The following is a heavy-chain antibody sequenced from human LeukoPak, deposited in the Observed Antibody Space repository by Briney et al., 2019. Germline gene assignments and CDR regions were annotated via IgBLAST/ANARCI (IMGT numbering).Heavy chain of an antibody. Sequence: GGSLRLSCAASGFTFDDYAMHWVRQAPGKGLEWVSGISCNSGSIGYADSVKGRFTISRDNAKNSLYLQMNSLRAEDTAVDYCAKGGVARTEGHFDYWGQGTLVSVSS. CDR2: ISCNSGSI. CDR3: AKGGVARTEGHFDY. V-gene: IGHV3-9*01. D-gene: IGHD6-19*01. J-gene: IGHJ4*02. CDR1: GFTFDDYA.